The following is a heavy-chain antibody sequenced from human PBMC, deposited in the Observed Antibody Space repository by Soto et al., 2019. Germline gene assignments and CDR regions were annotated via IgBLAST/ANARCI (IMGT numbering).Heavy chain of an antibody. V-gene: IGHV3-9*01. J-gene: IGHJ4*02. CDR1: GFTFDDYA. D-gene: IGHD3-10*01. CDR2: ISWNSGSI. CDR3: AKDPEF. Sequence: EVQLVESGGGLVQPGRSLRLSCAASGFTFDDYAMHWVRQAPGKGLEWVSGISWNSGSIGYADSVKGRFTISRDNAKNSLYLQMNSLRAEDTALYCCAKDPEFGGQGTLVTVSS.